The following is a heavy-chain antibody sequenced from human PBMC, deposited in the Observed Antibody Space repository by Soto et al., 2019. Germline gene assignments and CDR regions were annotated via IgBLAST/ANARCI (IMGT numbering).Heavy chain of an antibody. CDR2: IYYSGST. V-gene: IGHV4-59*12. J-gene: IGHJ6*03. CDR1: GGSISSYY. CDR3: ARESSEGRCSSTSCYGGDYYYYYYMDV. Sequence: QVQLQESGPGLVKPSETLSLTCTVSGGSISSYYWSWIRQPPGKGLEWIGYIYYSGSTNYNPSLKSRVTISVDTSKNQFSLKLSSVTAADTAVYYCARESSEGRCSSTSCYGGDYYYYYYMDVWGKGTTVTVSS. D-gene: IGHD2-2*01.